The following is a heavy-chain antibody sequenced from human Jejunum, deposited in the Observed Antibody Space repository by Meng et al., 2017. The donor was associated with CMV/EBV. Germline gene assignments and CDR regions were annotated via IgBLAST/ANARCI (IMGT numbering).Heavy chain of an antibody. Sequence: TFGDYGMICVRQAQGKGLEWVSGVNENGRSTAYADSVKGRFTISRDNAKNSLFLQMNSLRDEDTALYHCARRSGHCTGSCDEDYWGQGTRVTVSS. CDR3: ARRSGHCTGSCDEDY. CDR2: VNENGRST. D-gene: IGHD2-8*02. V-gene: IGHV3-20*01. J-gene: IGHJ4*02. CDR1: TFGDYG.